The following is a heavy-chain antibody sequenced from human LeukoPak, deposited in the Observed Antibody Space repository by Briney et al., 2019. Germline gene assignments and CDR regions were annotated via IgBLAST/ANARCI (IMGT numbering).Heavy chain of an antibody. CDR1: GYSFTRYW. D-gene: IGHD1-26*01. CDR3: ARPSGTYFPFDY. Sequence: GGSLRLSCKTSGYSFTRYWIAWVRQTPGKGLEWMGIVYPDDSDTRYSPAFQVQVTISADKSITTAYLHWSSLKASDTAVYYCARPSGTYFPFDYWGQGTLVTVSS. V-gene: IGHV5-51*01. CDR2: VYPDDSDT. J-gene: IGHJ4*02.